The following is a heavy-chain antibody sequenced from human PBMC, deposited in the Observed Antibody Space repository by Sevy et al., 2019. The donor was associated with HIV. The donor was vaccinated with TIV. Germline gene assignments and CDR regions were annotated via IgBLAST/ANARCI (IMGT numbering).Heavy chain of an antibody. Sequence: GGSLRLSCISSGFNFGDYVMNWFRQAPGEGLEWVGFIRSKAYGGTTQYAASVKGRFNISRDDSKSIAYLQMNSLKIADTVMYFCSRDYESRYWGQGTLVTVSS. CDR1: GFNFGDYV. CDR3: SRDYESRY. J-gene: IGHJ4*02. CDR2: IRSKAYGGTT. D-gene: IGHD3-22*01. V-gene: IGHV3-49*03.